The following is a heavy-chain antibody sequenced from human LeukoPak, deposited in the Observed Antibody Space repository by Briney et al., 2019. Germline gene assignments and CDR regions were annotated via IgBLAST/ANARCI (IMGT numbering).Heavy chain of an antibody. Sequence: GGSLRLSCAASGFTFSSYEMNWVRQAPGKGLEWVSYISSSGTNIYYADSVKGRFTISRDNAKNSLYLQMNSLRAEDTAVYYCARESNNFDYWGQGTLVTVSS. D-gene: IGHD2/OR15-2a*01. CDR1: GFTFSSYE. CDR3: ARESNNFDY. V-gene: IGHV3-48*03. CDR2: ISSSGTNI. J-gene: IGHJ4*02.